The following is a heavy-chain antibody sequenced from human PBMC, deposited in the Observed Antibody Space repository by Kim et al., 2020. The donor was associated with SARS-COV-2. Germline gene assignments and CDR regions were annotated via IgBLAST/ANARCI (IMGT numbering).Heavy chain of an antibody. CDR3: AKTFASGKDYLHS. V-gene: IGHV3-23*01. CDR1: GFTFNNYG. J-gene: IGHJ4*02. D-gene: IGHD1-26*01. Sequence: GGSLRLSCEASGFTFNNYGMTWVRQAPGKGLQYVSFIVGSGDVTYYADFVKGRFIVSRDNSKNMMFLQINSLRVEDTAVYYCAKTFASGKDYLHSWGQGTRVTVSS. CDR2: IVGSGDVT.